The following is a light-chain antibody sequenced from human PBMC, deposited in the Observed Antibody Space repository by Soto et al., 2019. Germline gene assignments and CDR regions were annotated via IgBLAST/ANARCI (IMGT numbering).Light chain of an antibody. V-gene: IGKV3-15*01. J-gene: IGKJ1*01. CDR2: GAS. CDR1: QSVTSN. CDR3: QKFNDWPRT. Sequence: EIVMTQSPVTLSVSPGERATLSCRASQSVTSNLAWYQQKPGQASRLLIYGASTRATGIPARFSGSGSGTEFTLTISNLQSEDFAIYYCQKFNDWPRTFGQGTKGGYQ.